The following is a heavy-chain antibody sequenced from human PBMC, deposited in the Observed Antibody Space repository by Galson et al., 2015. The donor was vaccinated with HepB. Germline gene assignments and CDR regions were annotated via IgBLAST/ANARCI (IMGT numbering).Heavy chain of an antibody. CDR3: ARTRCSVTSPPIDY. V-gene: IGHV1-18*01. J-gene: IGHJ4*02. CDR2: ISAYNGNT. D-gene: IGHD4/OR15-4a*01. CDR1: GYTFTSYG. Sequence: SVKVSCKASGYTFTSYGISWVRQAPGQGLEWMGWISAYNGNTNYAQKLQGRVTMTTDTSTSTAYMELRSLRSDDTAVYYCARTRCSVTSPPIDYWGQGTLVTVSS.